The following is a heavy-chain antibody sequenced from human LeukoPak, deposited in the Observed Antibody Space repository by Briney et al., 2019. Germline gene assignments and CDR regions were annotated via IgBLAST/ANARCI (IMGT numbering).Heavy chain of an antibody. V-gene: IGHV3-30*14. D-gene: IGHD1-26*01. CDR3: TRGGGANYYGDYFDY. Sequence: GGSLRLSCAGSGFTLSSYYMHWVRQAPDKGLEWVAVMSYDETTANYAGSVQGRFTVSRDNSKHTLFLQLNSLRAEAMAMYFCTRGGGANYYGDYFDYWSQGTLVTVSS. J-gene: IGHJ4*02. CDR1: GFTLSSYY. CDR2: MSYDETTA.